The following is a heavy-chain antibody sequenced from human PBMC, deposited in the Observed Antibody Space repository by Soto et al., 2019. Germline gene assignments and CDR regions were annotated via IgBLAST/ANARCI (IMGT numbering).Heavy chain of an antibody. CDR1: GFTFSNAW. V-gene: IGHV3-15*07. J-gene: IGHJ6*02. D-gene: IGHD3-3*01. CDR3: TTLSITIFGVVLMDV. Sequence: GGSLRLSCAASGFTFSNAWMNWVRQAPGKGLEWVGRIKSKTDGGTTDYAAPVKGRFTISRDDSKNTLYLQMNSLKTGDTAVYYCTTLSITIFGVVLMDVWGQGTTVTVSS. CDR2: IKSKTDGGTT.